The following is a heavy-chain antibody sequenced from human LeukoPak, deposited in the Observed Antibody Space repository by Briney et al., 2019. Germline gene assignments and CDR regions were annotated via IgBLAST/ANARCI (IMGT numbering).Heavy chain of an antibody. J-gene: IGHJ5*02. CDR2: ISAYNGNT. Sequence: ASVKVSYKASGYTFTSYGISWVRQAPGQGLEWMGWISAYNGNTNYAQKLQGRVTMTTDTSTSTAYMELRSLRSDDTAVYYCARCRSGGYRFDPWGQGTLVTVSS. V-gene: IGHV1-18*01. CDR3: ARCRSGGYRFDP. CDR1: GYTFTSYG. D-gene: IGHD3-10*01.